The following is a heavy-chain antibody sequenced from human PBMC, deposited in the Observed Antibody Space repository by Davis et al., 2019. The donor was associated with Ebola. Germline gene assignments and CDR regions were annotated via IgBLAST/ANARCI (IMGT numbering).Heavy chain of an antibody. D-gene: IGHD1-14*01. CDR2: ISGSGDST. J-gene: IGHJ6*02. CDR3: ARYIEDGMDV. V-gene: IGHV3-23*01. Sequence: GGSLRLSCAASGFSFSAYYMSWIRQAPGKRLEWVSLISGSGDSTYYADSVTGRFIISRENSKNTLYLQMNSLRAEDTAVYYCARYIEDGMDVWGQGTTVTVSS. CDR1: GFSFSAYY.